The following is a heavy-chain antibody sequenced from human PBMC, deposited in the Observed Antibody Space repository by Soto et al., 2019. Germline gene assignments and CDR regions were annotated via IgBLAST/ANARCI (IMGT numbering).Heavy chain of an antibody. CDR2: ISPAGSST. CDR1: GFTVSSYW. Sequence: PGESLKISCAASGFTVSSYWTHWVRQAPGKGLVWVSRISPAGSSTYYADSVRGRFTISKDTAKNTVYLQINSLGAEDAAVYYCARRNTGYGNFDAWGQGTLVTVSS. V-gene: IGHV3-74*01. J-gene: IGHJ4*02. D-gene: IGHD5-12*01. CDR3: ARRNTGYGNFDA.